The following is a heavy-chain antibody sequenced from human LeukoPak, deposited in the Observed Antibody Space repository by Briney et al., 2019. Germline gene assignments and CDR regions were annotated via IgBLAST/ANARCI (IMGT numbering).Heavy chain of an antibody. V-gene: IGHV3-66*01. CDR1: GFTVSSNY. Sequence: GGSLRLSCAASGFTVSSNYMSWVRQAPGKGLEWVSVIYSGGSTYYADSVKGRFTISRDNSKNTLYLQMNSLRAEDTAVYYCARTPRGEFSDYWGQGTLVTVSS. D-gene: IGHD3-16*01. J-gene: IGHJ4*02. CDR2: IYSGGST. CDR3: ARTPRGEFSDY.